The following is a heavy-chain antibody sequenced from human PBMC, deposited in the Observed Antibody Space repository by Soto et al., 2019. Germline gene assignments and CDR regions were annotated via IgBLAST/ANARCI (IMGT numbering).Heavy chain of an antibody. V-gene: IGHV3-23*01. J-gene: IGHJ4*02. Sequence: EVQLLESGGGLVQPGGSLRISCVASGFTFSIHDMSWVRQAPGKGLEWVSSMSSSGVDTYYADSVKGRFTISRDNSKNTLYLKMNSLRAEDTAVYYCAKGMGATTGRFDYWGQGTLVTVSS. CDR3: AKGMGATTGRFDY. CDR2: MSSSGVDT. D-gene: IGHD1-26*01. CDR1: GFTFSIHD.